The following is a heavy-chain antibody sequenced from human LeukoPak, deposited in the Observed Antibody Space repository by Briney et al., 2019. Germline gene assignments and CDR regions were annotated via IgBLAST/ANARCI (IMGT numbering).Heavy chain of an antibody. J-gene: IGHJ4*02. CDR2: INPNSGGT. Sequence: GASVKVSCKASGYTFTGYYMHWVRQAPGQGLEWMGWINPNSGGTNYAQKFQGRVTMTRDTSISTAYMELSRLRSDDTAVYYCARGPYYDSSGYYANFDYWGQGTLVTVSS. V-gene: IGHV1-2*02. CDR1: GYTFTGYY. CDR3: ARGPYYDSSGYYANFDY. D-gene: IGHD3-22*01.